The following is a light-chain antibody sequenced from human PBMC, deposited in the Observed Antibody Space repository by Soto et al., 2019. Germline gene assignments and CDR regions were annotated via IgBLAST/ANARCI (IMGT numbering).Light chain of an antibody. CDR1: SSDVGSYNL. V-gene: IGLV2-23*01. Sequence: QSVLTQPASVSGSPGQSITIPCTGTSSDVGSYNLVSWYQQHPGKAPKVMIYEGSKRPSGVSNRFSGSKSGNTASLTISGLQAEDEADYYCCSYAGSSTLVFGGGTKLTVL. CDR2: EGS. J-gene: IGLJ3*02. CDR3: CSYAGSSTLV.